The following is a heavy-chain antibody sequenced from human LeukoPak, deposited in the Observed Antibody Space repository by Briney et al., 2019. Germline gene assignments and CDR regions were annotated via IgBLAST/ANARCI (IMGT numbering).Heavy chain of an antibody. Sequence: GGSLRLSCAASGFIFSRYGMHWVRQAPGKGLEWVAVVSYDGTETKYADSVKGRLNLSRDNSKNTVYLQMNSLTFEDTAVYYCTRSARGVIFDVWGKGTTVIVSS. CDR2: VSYDGTET. J-gene: IGHJ6*04. D-gene: IGHD3-10*01. CDR1: GFIFSRYG. V-gene: IGHV3-30*03. CDR3: TRSARGVIFDV.